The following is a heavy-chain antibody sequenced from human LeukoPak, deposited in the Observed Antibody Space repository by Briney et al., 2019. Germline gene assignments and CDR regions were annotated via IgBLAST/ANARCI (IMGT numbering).Heavy chain of an antibody. Sequence: GGSLRLSCAASGFTFSSYSMNWVRQAPGKGLEWVSLISSSSSYIYYADSVKGRFTISRDNAKNSVFLQMNSLRAEDTAAYYCATSRGYNSGYRALELPPSPIDWGQGTLVTVSS. CDR1: GFTFSSYS. D-gene: IGHD5-18*01. CDR2: ISSSSSYI. J-gene: IGHJ4*02. CDR3: ATSRGYNSGYRALELPPSPID. V-gene: IGHV3-21*01.